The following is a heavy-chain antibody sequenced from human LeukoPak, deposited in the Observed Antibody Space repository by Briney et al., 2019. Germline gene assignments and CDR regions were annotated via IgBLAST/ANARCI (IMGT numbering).Heavy chain of an antibody. V-gene: IGHV1-69*13. D-gene: IGHD3-3*01. CDR3: ARGRFLEWLLSGAFDI. CDR1: GGTFSSYA. J-gene: IGHJ3*02. CDR2: IIPIFGTA. Sequence: SVKVSCKASGGTFSSYAISWVRQAPGQGLEWMGGIIPIFGTANYAQKFQGRVTIIADESTSTAYMELSSLRSEDTAVYYCARGRFLEWLLSGAFDIWGQGTMVTVSS.